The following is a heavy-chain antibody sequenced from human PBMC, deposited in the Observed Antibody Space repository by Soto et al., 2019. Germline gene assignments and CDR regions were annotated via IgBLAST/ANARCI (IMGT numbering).Heavy chain of an antibody. J-gene: IGHJ4*02. D-gene: IGHD2-15*01. V-gene: IGHV4-30-2*01. Sequence: QLQLQESGSGLVKPSQTLSLTCAVSGGSISSGGYSWSWIRQPPGKGLEWIGYIYHSGSTCYNPSQKSRVPPSVASSKNQFSLKLRPVTAADTAVYYCARGQVVAAQHWGQGTLVTVSS. CDR1: GGSISSGGYS. CDR2: IYHSGST. CDR3: ARGQVVAAQH.